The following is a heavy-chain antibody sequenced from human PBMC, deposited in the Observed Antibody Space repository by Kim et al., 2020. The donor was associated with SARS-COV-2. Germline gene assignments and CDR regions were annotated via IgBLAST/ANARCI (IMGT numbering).Heavy chain of an antibody. Sequence: WGSLRLSCAASGFTFDDYAMHWVRQAPGKGLEWVSLISGDGGSTYYADSVKGRFTISRDNSKNSLYLQMNSLRTEDTALYYCAKDPNERRRYSSSWYPNFYYYYYGMDVWGQGTTVTVSS. D-gene: IGHD6-13*01. J-gene: IGHJ6*02. CDR3: AKDPNERRRYSSSWYPNFYYYYYGMDV. V-gene: IGHV3-43*02. CDR2: ISGDGGST. CDR1: GFTFDDYA.